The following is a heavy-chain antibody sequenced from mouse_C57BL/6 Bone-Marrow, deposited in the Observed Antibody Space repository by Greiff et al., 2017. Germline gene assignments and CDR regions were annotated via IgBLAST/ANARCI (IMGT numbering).Heavy chain of an antibody. CDR1: GFNIKDDY. J-gene: IGHJ2*01. V-gene: IGHV14-4*01. CDR3: TIITQVVATD. CDR2: IDPENGDT. D-gene: IGHD1-1*01. Sequence: VQLQQSGAELVRPGASVKLSCTASGFNIKDDYMHWVKQRPEQGLEWIGWIDPENGDTEYASKFQGKATITADTSSNTAYLQLSSLTSEDTAVYYCTIITQVVATDWGQGTTLTVSS.